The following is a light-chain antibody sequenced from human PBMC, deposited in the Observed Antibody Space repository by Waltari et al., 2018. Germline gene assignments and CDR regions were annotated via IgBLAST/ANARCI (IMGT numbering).Light chain of an antibody. Sequence: DIHMTQSPSPMSASVGDRVSITCQASQDIRNYLSWDQQKPGKAPKLLIYDASNLETGVPSRFSGSASGTDFTFTISRLQPEDIGTYYCQQYKDLPRTFGQGTKVEFK. J-gene: IGKJ1*01. CDR2: DAS. CDR3: QQYKDLPRT. CDR1: QDIRNY. V-gene: IGKV1-33*01.